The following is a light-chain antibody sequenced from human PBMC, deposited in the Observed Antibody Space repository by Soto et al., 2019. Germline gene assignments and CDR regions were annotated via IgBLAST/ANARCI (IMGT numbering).Light chain of an antibody. Sequence: EIVLTQSPGTLSLSPGERATLSCRASQSVSSSYLTWYQQTSGQAPRLLIYDTSSRATGIPDRFSGSGSGTDFTLTSSRLEPEDVAVYYCQQYGSWLSTLGQGTKVDIK. V-gene: IGKV3-20*01. J-gene: IGKJ1*01. CDR1: QSVSSSY. CDR2: DTS. CDR3: QQYGSWLST.